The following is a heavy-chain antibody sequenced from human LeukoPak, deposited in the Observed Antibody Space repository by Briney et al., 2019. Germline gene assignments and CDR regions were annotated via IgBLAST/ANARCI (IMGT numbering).Heavy chain of an antibody. D-gene: IGHD1-1*01. Sequence: PSETLSLTCTVSGGSVSSSNCYWSWIRQPPGKGLEWIGYTSNSGSTRYNPSLKHRVLISLDTSRNQFSLKLSSVTAADTAVYYCATAGNWTDLVADDWGQGGLVTVSS. CDR2: TSNSGST. V-gene: IGHV4-61*01. J-gene: IGHJ4*02. CDR1: GGSVSSSNCY. CDR3: ATAGNWTDLVADD.